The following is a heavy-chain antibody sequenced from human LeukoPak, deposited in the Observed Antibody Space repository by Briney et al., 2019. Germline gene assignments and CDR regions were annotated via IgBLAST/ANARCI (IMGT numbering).Heavy chain of an antibody. D-gene: IGHD3-10*01. J-gene: IGHJ4*02. Sequence: PGGSLRLSCATSGFTFDDSAMHWVRQAPGKGLEWVSLISGDGGSTYYADSVKGRFTISRDNSKNSLYLQMNSLITEDTALYYCAKDIGEQWFFDYWGQGTLVTVSS. CDR1: GFTFDDSA. V-gene: IGHV3-43*02. CDR3: AKDIGEQWFFDY. CDR2: ISGDGGST.